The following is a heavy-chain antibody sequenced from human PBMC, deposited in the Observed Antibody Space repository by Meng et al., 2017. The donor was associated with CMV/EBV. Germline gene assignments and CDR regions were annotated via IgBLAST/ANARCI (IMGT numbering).Heavy chain of an antibody. CDR1: GYPFRDNN. D-gene: IGHD3-16*01. CDR3: AREGGIEGARVGGGFDS. V-gene: IGHV1-46*01. J-gene: IGHJ4*02. CDR2: IDPANGRT. Sequence: SVTVSCKPSGYPFRDNNIHCVRQAPGQGLEWMAIIDPANGRTMYAQKFRGRVTMTSDTSTTTVYMEVNSLGSDDAAVYYCAREGGIEGARVGGGFDSWGQGTQVTVSS.